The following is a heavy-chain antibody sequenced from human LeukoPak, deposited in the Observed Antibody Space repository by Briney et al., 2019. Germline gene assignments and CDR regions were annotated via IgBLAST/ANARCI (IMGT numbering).Heavy chain of an antibody. CDR3: ARAYYYDSSGLYYFDY. J-gene: IGHJ4*02. CDR1: GFTFSSYD. Sequence: PGGSLRLSCAASGFTFSSYDMHWVRQATGKGLEWVSAIGTAGDTYYPGSVKGRFTISRENAKNSLYLQMNSLRAGDTAVYYCARAYYYDSSGLYYFDYWGQGTLVTVPS. D-gene: IGHD3-22*01. CDR2: IGTAGDT. V-gene: IGHV3-13*01.